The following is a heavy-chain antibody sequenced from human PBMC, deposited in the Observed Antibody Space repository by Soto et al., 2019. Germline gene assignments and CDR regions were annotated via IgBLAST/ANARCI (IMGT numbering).Heavy chain of an antibody. V-gene: IGHV5-10-1*04. J-gene: IGHJ5*02. D-gene: IGHD3-3*01. Sequence: RGESLKISCKGSGYDFTSQWITWVRLMPGKGLEWIGNIDLVDSQTHYSPSFQGQVTISADKSISTAFLQWASLRASDTAIYYCARLNFGVVTSSSWFDPWGPGTLVTVSS. CDR3: ARLNFGVVTSSSWFDP. CDR1: GYDFTSQW. CDR2: IDLVDSQT.